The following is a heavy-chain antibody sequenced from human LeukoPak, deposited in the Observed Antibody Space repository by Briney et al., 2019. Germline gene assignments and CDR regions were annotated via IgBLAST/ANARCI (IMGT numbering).Heavy chain of an antibody. V-gene: IGHV3-30*02. Sequence: GGSLRLSCAASGFTFSTYGMHWVRRAPGKGLEWVAFIRKDGNNENYADSVKGRFTISRDNSKNMVYLQMNNLQTEDTSIYYCAKDRGDYPPYFDHWGQGTLVTVSS. CDR3: AKDRGDYPPYFDH. J-gene: IGHJ4*02. CDR2: IRKDGNNE. D-gene: IGHD2-21*02. CDR1: GFTFSTYG.